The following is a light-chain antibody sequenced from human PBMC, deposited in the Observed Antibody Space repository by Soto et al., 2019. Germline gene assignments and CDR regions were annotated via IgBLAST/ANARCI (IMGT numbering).Light chain of an antibody. CDR2: DAS. Sequence: DIQMTQSPSSLSASVGDRVTITCQASQDISNYLNWYQQKPGKAPTLLIYDASNLETGVPSRFSGSGSVTDFTFTSSSLQPEDIATYYCQQYDNLPLTFGGGTKLEIK. V-gene: IGKV1-33*01. J-gene: IGKJ4*01. CDR3: QQYDNLPLT. CDR1: QDISNY.